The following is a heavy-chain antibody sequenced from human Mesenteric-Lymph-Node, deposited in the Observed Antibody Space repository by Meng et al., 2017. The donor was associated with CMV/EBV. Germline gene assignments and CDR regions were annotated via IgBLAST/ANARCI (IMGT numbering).Heavy chain of an antibody. CDR3: ARVRGYSYGYSRYFDY. CDR2: INHSGST. V-gene: IGHV4-34*01. CDR1: GGSFSGYY. Sequence: YGGSFSGYYWSCIRQPPGKGLEWIGEINHSGSTNYNPSLKSRVTISVDTSKNQFSLKLSSVTAADTAVYYCARVRGYSYGYSRYFDYWGQGTLVTVSS. J-gene: IGHJ4*02. D-gene: IGHD5-18*01.